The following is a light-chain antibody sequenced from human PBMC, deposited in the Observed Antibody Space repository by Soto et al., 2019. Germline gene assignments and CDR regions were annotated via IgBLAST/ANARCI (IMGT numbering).Light chain of an antibody. J-gene: IGKJ4*01. V-gene: IGKV3-20*01. Sequence: EIVLTQSPGTLSLSPGERATLSCRASQSVSSNYLAWYQQKPGQAPRLLIYGASSRATGIPDRFSGSGSVTDFTLTISRLEPEDFAVYYCPQYGGSPRVTFGGGTKVEIK. CDR3: PQYGGSPRVT. CDR1: QSVSSNY. CDR2: GAS.